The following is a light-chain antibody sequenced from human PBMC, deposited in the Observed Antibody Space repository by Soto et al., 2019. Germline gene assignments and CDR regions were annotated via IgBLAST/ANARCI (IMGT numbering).Light chain of an antibody. CDR2: VAS. V-gene: IGKV1-39*02. CDR1: QSISRY. J-gene: IGKJ5*01. CDR3: QQYGTSEIT. Sequence: EIQMTQAPSCLAASVGDRVTITCRASQSISRYLNWYQQKPGKAPNPLIYVASSLQSEVPSRFSGSGSGTVFTLTISRLEPEDFAVFFCQQYGTSEITFGQGTRLEIK.